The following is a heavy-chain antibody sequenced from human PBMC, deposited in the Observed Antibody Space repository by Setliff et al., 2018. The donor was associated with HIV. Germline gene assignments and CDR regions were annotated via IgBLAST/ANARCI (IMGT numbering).Heavy chain of an antibody. CDR3: ARDRRAHDYNNYVYYYYGMDV. CDR1: GYSISSGYY. J-gene: IGHJ6*02. D-gene: IGHD4-4*01. Sequence: PSETLSLTCAVSGYSISSGYYWGWIRQPPGKGLEWIGSIYHSGTTYYNPSLKSRVTISVDTSKNQFSLKLNSVTATDTAVYYCARDRRAHDYNNYVYYYYGMDVWGQGTTVTVSS. CDR2: IYHSGTT. V-gene: IGHV4-38-2*02.